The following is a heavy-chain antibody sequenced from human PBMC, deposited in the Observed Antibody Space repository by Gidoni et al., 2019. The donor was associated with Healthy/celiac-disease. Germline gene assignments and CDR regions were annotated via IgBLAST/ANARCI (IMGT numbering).Heavy chain of an antibody. V-gene: IGHV1-2*02. Sequence: VQLVQSGAAVKKTAASVQVSCKASGYTFTGFYMHWVRQAPGQGLEWMGWINPNSGGTNYAQKFQGRVTMTRDTSISTAYMELSRLGSDDTAVYYCATLYTPTVTTIYGGQGTLVTVSS. CDR3: ATLYTPTVTTIY. D-gene: IGHD4-17*01. J-gene: IGHJ4*02. CDR2: INPNSGGT. CDR1: GYTFTGFY.